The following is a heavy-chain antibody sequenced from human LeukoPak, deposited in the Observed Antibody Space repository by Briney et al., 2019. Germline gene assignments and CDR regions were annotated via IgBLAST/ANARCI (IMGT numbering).Heavy chain of an antibody. CDR3: ARDSYHYDFWSGPLDY. J-gene: IGHJ4*02. Sequence: ASVKVSCKASGGTFSSYAISWVRQAPGQGLEWMGRIIPIFGTANYAQKFQGRVTITTDESTSTAYMELSSLRSEDTAMYYCARDSYHYDFWSGPLDYWGQGTLVTVSS. CDR1: GGTFSSYA. D-gene: IGHD3-3*01. CDR2: IIPIFGTA. V-gene: IGHV1-69*05.